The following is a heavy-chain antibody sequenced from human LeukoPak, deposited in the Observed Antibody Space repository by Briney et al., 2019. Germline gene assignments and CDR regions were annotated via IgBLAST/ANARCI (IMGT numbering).Heavy chain of an antibody. CDR1: GFTFSSYA. J-gene: IGHJ4*02. D-gene: IGHD2-21*02. CDR3: AKRDRPCSGDCSAPYYFDY. Sequence: GGSLRLSCAASGFTFSSYAMSWVRQAPGKGLEWVSSISSIGANTYYADSVKGRFTISRDNSKNTLYLQMSSLRVEDTAVYYCAKRDRPCSGDCSAPYYFDYWGQGTLVTVSS. V-gene: IGHV3-23*01. CDR2: ISSIGANT.